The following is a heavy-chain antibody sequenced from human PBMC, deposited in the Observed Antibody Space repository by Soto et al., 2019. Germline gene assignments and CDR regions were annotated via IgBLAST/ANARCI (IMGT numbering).Heavy chain of an antibody. Sequence: PSDTLSLTCTVSGGSISSSNYFWGWIRQPPGKGLEWIGSIYYSGSTSYNSSLKSRVTISVDTSKNQFSLRLSSVTAADTAVYYCASPTLGAFDIWGQGTMVTVS. CDR3: ASPTLGAFDI. CDR1: GGSISSSNYF. V-gene: IGHV4-39*01. CDR2: IYYSGST. J-gene: IGHJ3*02. D-gene: IGHD3-16*01.